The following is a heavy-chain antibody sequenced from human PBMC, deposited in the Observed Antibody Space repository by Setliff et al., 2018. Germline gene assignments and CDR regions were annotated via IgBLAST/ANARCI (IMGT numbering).Heavy chain of an antibody. CDR3: VRSGTFGMRVLFDQ. V-gene: IGHV1-2*02. J-gene: IGHJ4*02. Sequence: ASVKVSCKASGNRFTDYFLHWVRQAPGQGLEWMGGINPNSGDTHAAQKFQGRVTMTRDTSINTAYMELSSLTSDDTAFYYCVRSGTFGMRVLFDQLGLGSLVTVSS. CDR1: GNRFTDYF. D-gene: IGHD1-26*01. CDR2: INPNSGDT.